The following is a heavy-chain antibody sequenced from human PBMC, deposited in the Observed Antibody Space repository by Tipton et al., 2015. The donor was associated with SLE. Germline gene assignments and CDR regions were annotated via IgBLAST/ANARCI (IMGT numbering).Heavy chain of an antibody. CDR3: ARDDAAPGGAFDI. CDR1: GFTFSDHY. J-gene: IGHJ3*02. CDR2: TRNKANSYTT. V-gene: IGHV3-72*01. D-gene: IGHD1-14*01. Sequence: SLRLSCAASGFTFSDHYMDWVRQAPGKGLEWVGRTRNKANSYTTEYAASVKGRFTISRDDSKNSLYLQMNSLKTEDTAVYYCARDDAAPGGAFDIWGQGTMVTVSS.